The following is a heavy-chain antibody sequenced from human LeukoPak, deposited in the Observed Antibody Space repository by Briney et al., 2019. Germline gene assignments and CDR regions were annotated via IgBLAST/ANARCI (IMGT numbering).Heavy chain of an antibody. V-gene: IGHV3-15*07. CDR2: IKGKSDGGTT. CDR1: GFRITNAW. Sequence: PGGSLRLTCAASGFRITNAWMNWVRQAPGRGLEWVGRIKGKSDGGTTDYAAPVKGRFIISRDDSKNTLYLQMNSVKIEDTAVYYCNTDRGDYGIPFWGQGTLVTVSS. D-gene: IGHD3-16*01. CDR3: NTDRGDYGIPF. J-gene: IGHJ4*02.